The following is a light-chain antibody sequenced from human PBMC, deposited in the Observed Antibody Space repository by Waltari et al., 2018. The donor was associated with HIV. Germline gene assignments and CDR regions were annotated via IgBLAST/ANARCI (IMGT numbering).Light chain of an antibody. Sequence: QSVLTQPPSASGTPGQRVTISCSGSSSNIGSNYVHWYQQLPGTTPKLLLYWHNPRPSGVPHPFPGSKSGTSASLAISGRRSEHEADYYCAAWDDSLRGVVFGGGTKLTVL. CDR3: AAWDDSLRGVV. V-gene: IGLV1-47*01. CDR2: WHN. CDR1: SSNIGSNY. J-gene: IGLJ2*01.